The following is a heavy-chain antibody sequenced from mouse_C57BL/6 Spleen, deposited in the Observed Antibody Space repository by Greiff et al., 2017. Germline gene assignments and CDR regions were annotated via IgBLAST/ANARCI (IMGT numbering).Heavy chain of an antibody. CDR2: IDPSDSYT. CDR3: ARRRGLYDGNPYWYFDV. CDR1: GYTFTSYW. Sequence: QVQLQQPGAELVKPGASVKLSCKASGYTFTSYWMQWVKQRPGQGLEWIGEIDPSDSYTNYNQTFKGKATLTVDTSSSTAYMQLSSLTSEDSAVYYCARRRGLYDGNPYWYFDVWGTGTTVTVSS. D-gene: IGHD2-1*01. J-gene: IGHJ1*03. V-gene: IGHV1-50*01.